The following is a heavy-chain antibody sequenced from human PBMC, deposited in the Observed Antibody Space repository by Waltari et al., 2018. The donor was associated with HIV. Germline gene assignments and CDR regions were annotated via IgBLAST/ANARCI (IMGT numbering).Heavy chain of an antibody. CDR1: GGTFSSYA. Sequence: QVQLVQSGAEVKKPGSSVKVSCKASGGTFSSYAISWVRQAPGQGLEWMGGITPTFGTANYARKCQGRVTITADESTSTAYMELSSLRSEDTAVYYCARGGGSSRTHYFDYWGQGTLVTVSS. CDR3: ARGGGSSRTHYFDY. CDR2: ITPTFGTA. V-gene: IGHV1-69*13. D-gene: IGHD2-15*01. J-gene: IGHJ4*02.